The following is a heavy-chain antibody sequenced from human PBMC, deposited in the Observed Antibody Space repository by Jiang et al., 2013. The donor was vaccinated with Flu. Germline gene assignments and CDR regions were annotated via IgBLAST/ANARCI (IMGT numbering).Heavy chain of an antibody. D-gene: IGHD3-22*01. CDR2: IYSGGGT. J-gene: IGHJ6*02. CDR1: GFTVSSNY. CDR3: ARSVVVISSDYHYGMDV. V-gene: IGHV3-66*01. Sequence: GSLRLSCAASGFTVSSNYMSWVRQAPGKGLEWVSVIYSGGGTYYADSVKGRFTISRDNSKNTLTLQINSLRAEDTAVYYCARSVVVISSDYHYGMDVWGQGTTVTVSS.